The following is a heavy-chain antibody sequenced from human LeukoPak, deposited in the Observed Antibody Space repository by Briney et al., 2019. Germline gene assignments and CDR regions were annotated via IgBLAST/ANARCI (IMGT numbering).Heavy chain of an antibody. CDR3: TSVSPHYAFDI. CDR2: IKSKTDGGTT. V-gene: IGHV3-15*01. Sequence: GGSLRLSCAASGFTFSNAWMSWVRQAPGKGLEWVGRIKSKTDGGTTDYAAPVKGRFTISRDDSKNTLYLQMNSLKTADTAVYYCTSVSPHYAFDIWGQGTMVTVSS. CDR1: GFTFSNAW. J-gene: IGHJ3*02. D-gene: IGHD2-8*01.